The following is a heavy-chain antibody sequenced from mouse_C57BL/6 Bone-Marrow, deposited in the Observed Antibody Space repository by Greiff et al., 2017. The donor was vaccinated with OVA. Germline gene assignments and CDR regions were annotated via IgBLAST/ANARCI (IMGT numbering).Heavy chain of an antibody. CDR1: GYTFTDYY. CDR3: ARWGSGYGFAY. D-gene: IGHD3-2*02. J-gene: IGHJ3*01. V-gene: IGHV1-76*01. Sequence: QVQLQQSGAELVRPGASVKLSCKASGYTFTDYYINWVKQRPGQGLEWIARIYPGSGNTYYNEKFKGKATLTAEKSSSTAYMQLSSLTSEDSAVYFCARWGSGYGFAYWGQGTLVTVSA. CDR2: IYPGSGNT.